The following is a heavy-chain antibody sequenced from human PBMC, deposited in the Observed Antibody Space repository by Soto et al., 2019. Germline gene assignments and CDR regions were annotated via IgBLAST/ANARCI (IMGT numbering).Heavy chain of an antibody. Sequence: PSETLSLTCTVSGGSISSYYWSWIRQPPGKGLEWIGYIYYSGRINSTPSLKSRVTISVDTSKNQFSLKLSSVTAADTAVYYCARSAVAGFWGGFDPWGQGTLVTVSS. D-gene: IGHD6-19*01. CDR1: GGSISSYY. V-gene: IGHV4-59*01. CDR2: IYYSGRI. CDR3: ARSAVAGFWGGFDP. J-gene: IGHJ5*02.